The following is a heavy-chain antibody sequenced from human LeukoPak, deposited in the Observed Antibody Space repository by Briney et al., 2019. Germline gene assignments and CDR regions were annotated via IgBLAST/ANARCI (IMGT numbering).Heavy chain of an antibody. CDR2: IYYSGST. J-gene: IGHJ4*02. CDR1: GGSISNFY. CDR3: ARGGLGGITAYSNYLFDY. D-gene: IGHD4-11*01. V-gene: IGHV4-59*08. Sequence: SETLSLTCTVSGGSISNFYWSWIRRPPGEGLEWIGYIYYSGSTNYNPSLKSRVTISIDTSKNQFSLNLTSVTAADTAVYYCARGGLGGITAYSNYLFDYWGQGTLVTVSS.